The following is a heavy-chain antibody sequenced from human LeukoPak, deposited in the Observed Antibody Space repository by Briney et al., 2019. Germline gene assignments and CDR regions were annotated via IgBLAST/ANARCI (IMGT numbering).Heavy chain of an antibody. Sequence: SETLSLTCAVYVGSFSGYYWSSIRQPPGKGLEWIGEINHSGSTNYNPSLKSRVTISVDTSKNQFSLKLSSVTAADTAVYYCARGSVLTGYYFDYWGQGTLVTVSS. D-gene: IGHD3-9*01. CDR2: INHSGST. V-gene: IGHV4-34*01. CDR3: ARGSVLTGYYFDY. CDR1: VGSFSGYY. J-gene: IGHJ4*02.